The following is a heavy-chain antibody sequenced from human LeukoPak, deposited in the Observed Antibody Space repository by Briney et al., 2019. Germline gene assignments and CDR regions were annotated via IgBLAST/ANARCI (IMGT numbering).Heavy chain of an antibody. J-gene: IGHJ6*02. CDR3: ARSKSGYGDPYYYYYGMDV. D-gene: IGHD3-3*01. CDR1: GFTFSSYA. CDR2: ISYDGSNK. V-gene: IGHV3-30-3*01. Sequence: GGSLRLSCEASGFTFSSYAIRWVRQAPGKGLEWVAVISYDGSNKYYADSVKGRFTISRDNSKNTLYLQMNSLRAEDTAVYYCARSKSGYGDPYYYYYGMDVWGQGTTVTVSS.